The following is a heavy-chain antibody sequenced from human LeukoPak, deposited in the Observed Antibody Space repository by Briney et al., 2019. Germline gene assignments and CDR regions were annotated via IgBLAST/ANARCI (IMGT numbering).Heavy chain of an antibody. Sequence: SVKVSCKASGYTFTGYYMHWVRQAPGQGLEWMGWINPNSGGTNYAQKFQGRVTMTRDTSISTAYMELSRLRSDDTAVYYCARYIEYYDFWSGSDAWFDPWGQGTLVTVSS. V-gene: IGHV1-2*02. CDR2: INPNSGGT. CDR1: GYTFTGYY. D-gene: IGHD3-3*01. J-gene: IGHJ5*02. CDR3: ARYIEYYDFWSGSDAWFDP.